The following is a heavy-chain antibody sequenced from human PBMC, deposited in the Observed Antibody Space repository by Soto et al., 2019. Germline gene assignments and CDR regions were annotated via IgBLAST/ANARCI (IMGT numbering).Heavy chain of an antibody. J-gene: IGHJ4*02. CDR2: ISAYNGNT. V-gene: IGHV1-18*01. CDR3: ARTGYCSSTSCYTEGFYFDY. CDR1: GYTFTSYG. D-gene: IGHD2-2*02. Sequence: GASVKVSCKASGYTFTSYGISWVRQAPGQGLEWMGWISAYNGNTNYAQKPQGRVTMTTDTSTSTAYMELRSLRSDDTAVYYCARTGYCSSTSCYTEGFYFDYWGQGTLVTVSS.